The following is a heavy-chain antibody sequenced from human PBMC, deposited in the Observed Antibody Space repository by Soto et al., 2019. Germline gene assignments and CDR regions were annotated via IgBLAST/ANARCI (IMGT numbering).Heavy chain of an antibody. V-gene: IGHV1-3*01. CDR2: INAGNGNT. J-gene: IGHJ6*02. CDR1: GYTFTSYA. D-gene: IGHD2-21*01. Sequence: GASVKVYFKASGYTFTSYAMHWVRQAPGQRLEWMGWINAGNGNTKYSQKFQGRVTITRDTSASTAYMELSSLRSEDTAVYYCARDLRDEVSYYYGMDVWGQGTTVTVSS. CDR3: ARDLRDEVSYYYGMDV.